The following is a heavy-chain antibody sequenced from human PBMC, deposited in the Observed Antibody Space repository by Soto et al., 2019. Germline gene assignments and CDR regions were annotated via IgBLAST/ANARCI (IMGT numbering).Heavy chain of an antibody. D-gene: IGHD3-16*02. V-gene: IGHV1-2*02. Sequence: ASVKVSCKASGYTFTASYIHWLRQAPGQGLEWMGWINPDSGITNYARKFQGRVTLTGDTSISTAYMELNTLKSDDSALYYCVRDAGRSXXSVRFDAWGQGTLVTVSS. CDR2: INPDSGIT. J-gene: IGHJ4*02. CDR1: GYTFTASY. CDR3: VRDAGRSXXSVRFDA.